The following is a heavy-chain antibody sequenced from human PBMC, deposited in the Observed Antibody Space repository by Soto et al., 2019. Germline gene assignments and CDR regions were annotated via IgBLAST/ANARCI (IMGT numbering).Heavy chain of an antibody. D-gene: IGHD2-2*01. J-gene: IGHJ6*02. Sequence: PGGSLRLSCSASGFTFSSCAMHWVRQAAGKGLEYVSGISSNGAATYYAESVKDRFIISGDNSRNTLFLQVNSLTGEDTAVYYCIKDRRSTRRAMDVWGQGTTVTVSS. V-gene: IGHV3-64D*06. CDR2: ISSNGAAT. CDR1: GFTFSSCA. CDR3: IKDRRSTRRAMDV.